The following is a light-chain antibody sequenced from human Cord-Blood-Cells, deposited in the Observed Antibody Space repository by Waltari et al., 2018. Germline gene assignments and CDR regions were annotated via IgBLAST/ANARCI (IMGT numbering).Light chain of an antibody. Sequence: EIVLTQSPATLSLSPGERATLSCRASQSVSSYLAWYQQKPGQAPRLLIYYASNRATGIPARLSGSGSGTDFTLTISSLEPEDFAVYYCQQRSNWPRTFGQGTKLEIK. J-gene: IGKJ2*01. V-gene: IGKV3-11*01. CDR3: QQRSNWPRT. CDR2: YAS. CDR1: QSVSSY.